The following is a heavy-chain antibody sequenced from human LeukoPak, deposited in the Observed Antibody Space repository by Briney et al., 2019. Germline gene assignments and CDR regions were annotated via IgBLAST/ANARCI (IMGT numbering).Heavy chain of an antibody. D-gene: IGHD1-26*01. J-gene: IGHJ4*02. Sequence: PSETLSLTCTVSGGSISSYYWSWIWQPPGKGLEWIGSIYYSGSTYYNPSLKSRVTISVDTSKNQFSLKLRSVTAADTAVYYCAREVPQFPHATFDYWGQGTLVTVSS. CDR2: IYYSGST. CDR1: GGSISSYY. V-gene: IGHV4-59*05. CDR3: AREVPQFPHATFDY.